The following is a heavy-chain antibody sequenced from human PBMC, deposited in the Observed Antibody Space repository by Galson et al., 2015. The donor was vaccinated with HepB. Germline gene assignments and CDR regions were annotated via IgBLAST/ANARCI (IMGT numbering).Heavy chain of an antibody. CDR3: VKDPRPYMAIYGMDV. D-gene: IGHD5-24*01. CDR2: ITGGGGTT. CDR1: GFTFSTYA. Sequence: SLRLSCAASGFTFSTYAMNWVRQAPGKGLEWVSGITGGGGTTYYADSVRGRFTISRDNSKNTLYLQMDSLRVEDTAEYYCVKDPRPYMAIYGMDVWGQGTTVTVSS. J-gene: IGHJ6*02. V-gene: IGHV3-23*01.